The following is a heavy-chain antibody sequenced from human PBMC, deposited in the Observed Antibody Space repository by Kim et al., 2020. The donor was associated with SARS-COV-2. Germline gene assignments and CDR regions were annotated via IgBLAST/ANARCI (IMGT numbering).Heavy chain of an antibody. CDR1: GYSISSGYY. J-gene: IGHJ4*02. CDR2: IYHSGST. CDR3: ARAAYSSSWYVHEFDY. D-gene: IGHD6-13*01. Sequence: SETLSLTCTVSGYSISSGYYWGWIRQPPGKGLEWIGSIYHSGSTYYNPSLKSRVTISVDTSKNQFSLKLSSVTAADTAVYYCARAAYSSSWYVHEFDYWGQGTLVTVSS. V-gene: IGHV4-38-2*02.